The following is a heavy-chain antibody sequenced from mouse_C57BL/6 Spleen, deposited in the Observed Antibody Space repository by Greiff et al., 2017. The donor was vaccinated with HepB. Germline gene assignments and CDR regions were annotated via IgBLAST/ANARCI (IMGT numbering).Heavy chain of an antibody. V-gene: IGHV5-17*01. D-gene: IGHD1-1*01. CDR3: VPFITTAHYFDY. CDR1: GFTFSDYG. J-gene: IGHJ2*01. Sequence: EVKLMESGGGLVKPGGSLKLSCAASGFTFSDYGMHWVRQAPEKGLEWVAYISSGSSTIYYADTVKGRFTISRDNAKNTLFLQMTSLRSEDTAMYYCVPFITTAHYFDYWGQGTTLTVSS. CDR2: ISSGSSTI.